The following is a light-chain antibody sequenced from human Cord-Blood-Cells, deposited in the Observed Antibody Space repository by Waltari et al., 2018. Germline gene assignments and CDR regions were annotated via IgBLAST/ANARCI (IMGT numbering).Light chain of an antibody. CDR1: SSDVGGYNY. V-gene: IGLV2-11*01. Sequence: QSALTQPRSVSGSPGQSVTISCPGTSSDVGGYNYVSWYQQHPGKAPKLMIYDVSKRPSGVPDRFSGSKSGNTASLTISWLQAEDEADYYCCSYAGSYVFGTGTKVTVL. CDR2: DVS. J-gene: IGLJ1*01. CDR3: CSYAGSYV.